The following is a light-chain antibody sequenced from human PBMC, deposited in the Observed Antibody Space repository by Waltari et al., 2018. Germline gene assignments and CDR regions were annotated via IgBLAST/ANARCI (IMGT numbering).Light chain of an antibody. Sequence: DIQMTQYPSSLSASLVDRVTSTCRESQSINSYLNWYQQKPGKGPKLLIYARSSLQSGVTSRFSGSGSGTDFTITIRSLQAEDFENYYWQQSYSTRWTFGEGTKVEIK. J-gene: IGKJ1*01. CDR3: QQSYSTRWT. CDR2: ARS. CDR1: QSINSY. V-gene: IGKV1-39*01.